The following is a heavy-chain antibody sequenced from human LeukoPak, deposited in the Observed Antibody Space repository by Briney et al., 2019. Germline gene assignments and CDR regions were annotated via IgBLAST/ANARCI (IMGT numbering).Heavy chain of an antibody. CDR2: INAGNGNT. CDR3: ARLRHITIFGGMDV. D-gene: IGHD3-3*01. J-gene: IGHJ6*02. V-gene: IGHV1-3*01. CDR1: GYTFTSYA. Sequence: ASVKVSCKASGYTFTSYAMHWVRQAPGQRLEWMGWINAGNGNTKYSQKFQGRVTITRDTSASTAYMELSSLRSEDTAVYYCARLRHITIFGGMDVWGQGTTVTVSS.